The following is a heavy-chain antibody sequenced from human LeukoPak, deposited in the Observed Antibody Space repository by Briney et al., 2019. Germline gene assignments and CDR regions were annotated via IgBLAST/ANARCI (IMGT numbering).Heavy chain of an antibody. V-gene: IGHV3-30*02. CDR3: AKSSSRLDTSSFEY. D-gene: IGHD5-18*01. Sequence: GGSLRLSCAASGFTFSSYGIHWVRQAPGKGLEWVTFIQYDGSNKYADSVKGRFTISRDNSKNVLYLQMKSLRAEDTALYYCAKSSSRLDTSSFEYWGQGTLVTVSS. J-gene: IGHJ4*02. CDR2: IQYDGSNK. CDR1: GFTFSSYG.